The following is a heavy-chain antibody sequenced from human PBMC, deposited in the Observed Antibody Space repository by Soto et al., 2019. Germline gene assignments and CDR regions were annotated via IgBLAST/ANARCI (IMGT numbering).Heavy chain of an antibody. J-gene: IGHJ4*02. CDR3: ARDPVARNSGSLSGFDY. CDR1: GGSISSGGYY. D-gene: IGHD1-26*01. V-gene: IGHV4-31*03. CDR2: IYYSGST. Sequence: QVQLQESGPGLVKPSQTLSLTCTVSGGSISSGGYYWSWIRQHPGKGLEWIGYIYYSGSTYYNPSLKRRVTISVDTSKNQFSRKLSSVTAADTAVYYCARDPVARNSGSLSGFDYWGQGTLVTVSS.